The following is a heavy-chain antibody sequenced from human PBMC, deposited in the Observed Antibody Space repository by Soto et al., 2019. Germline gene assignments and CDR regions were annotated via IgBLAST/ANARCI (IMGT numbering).Heavy chain of an antibody. Sequence: QVQLVDSGGGVVQPGRSLRLSCAASGFIFSTYAMHWVRQAPGKGLEWVAVISYDGTNKYYADSVKGRFTISRDNSRKTPYLQMNSLTTEDTAVYYCARPGSGYDVLSGQYFYYYHTIDVWGQGTTVTVSS. V-gene: IGHV3-30-3*01. J-gene: IGHJ6*02. D-gene: IGHD3-9*01. CDR1: GFIFSTYA. CDR3: ARPGSGYDVLSGQYFYYYHTIDV. CDR2: ISYDGTNK.